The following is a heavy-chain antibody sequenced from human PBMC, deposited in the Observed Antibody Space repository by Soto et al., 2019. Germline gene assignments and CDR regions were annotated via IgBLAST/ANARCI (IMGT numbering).Heavy chain of an antibody. CDR3: AREDAARIERWFDA. D-gene: IGHD6-6*01. CDR2: IYSSGST. V-gene: IGHV4-31*11. CDR1: GSSIISASYS. J-gene: IGHJ5*02. Sequence: SETLSLTCAVSGSSIISASYSWNWIRQSPGRGLEWIGHIYSSGSTYYNPSLKSRVSISVDTSNNQFSLKLTSVTAADTAVYFCAREDAARIERWFDAWGQGILVTVSS.